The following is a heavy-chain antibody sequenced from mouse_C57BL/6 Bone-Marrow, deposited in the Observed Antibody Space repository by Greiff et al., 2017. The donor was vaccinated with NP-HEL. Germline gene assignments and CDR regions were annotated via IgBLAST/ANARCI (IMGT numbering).Heavy chain of an antibody. CDR2: IRNKANGYTT. J-gene: IGHJ4*01. CDR3: ARYPLFYYAMDY. Sequence: EVQRVESGGGLVQPGGSLSLSCAASGFTFTDYYMSWVRQPPGKALEWLGFIRNKANGYTTEYSASVKGRFTISRDNSQSILYLQMNALRAEDSATYYCARYPLFYYAMDYWGQGTSVTVSS. CDR1: GFTFTDYY. D-gene: IGHD1-1*01. V-gene: IGHV7-3*01.